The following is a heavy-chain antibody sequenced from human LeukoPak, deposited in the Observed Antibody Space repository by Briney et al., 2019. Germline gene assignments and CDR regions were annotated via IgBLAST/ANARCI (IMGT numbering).Heavy chain of an antibody. J-gene: IGHJ5*02. CDR3: ARGGSSCYGCHNWFDP. D-gene: IGHD2-2*01. CDR2: VDKSGST. Sequence: PSETLSLTCSVSGDSIRNYYWSWIRQSPGKGLEWIGYVDKSGSTNYNPSFTSRVIVSSDTSRNEFSLNLNSVTAADTAIYYCARGGSSCYGCHNWFDPWGQGTRVTVSS. V-gene: IGHV4-59*01. CDR1: GDSIRNYY.